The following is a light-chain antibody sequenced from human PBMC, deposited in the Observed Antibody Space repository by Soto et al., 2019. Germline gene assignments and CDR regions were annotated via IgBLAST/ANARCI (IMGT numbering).Light chain of an antibody. Sequence: QSVLTQPASVSGSPGQSSTISCTGTSSDVGSYNRVSWYQHHRGKAPQVIIYEDSKRPSGASNRFSGSKSGNTASLTISGLQAEDEADYYCCSYAGSSSWVFGGGTKLTVL. J-gene: IGLJ2*01. V-gene: IGLV2-23*01. CDR1: SSDVGSYNR. CDR3: CSYAGSSSWV. CDR2: EDS.